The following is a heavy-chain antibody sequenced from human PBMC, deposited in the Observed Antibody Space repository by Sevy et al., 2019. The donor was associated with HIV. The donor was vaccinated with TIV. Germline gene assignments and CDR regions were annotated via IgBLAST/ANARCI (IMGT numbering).Heavy chain of an antibody. CDR1: GFTFMDYG. D-gene: IGHD2-2*01. V-gene: IGHV3-30*02. J-gene: IGHJ3*02. CDR2: IRNDGSNK. CDR3: ARTGPKVVPARWGAFDI. Sequence: GGSLRLSCAASGFTFMDYGMHWVRQAPGKGLEWVAFIRNDGSNKYYLDSVRGRFTISRDNSRKTLFLQMSSLRSDDTAVYYCARTGPKVVPARWGAFDIWGQGTMVTVSS.